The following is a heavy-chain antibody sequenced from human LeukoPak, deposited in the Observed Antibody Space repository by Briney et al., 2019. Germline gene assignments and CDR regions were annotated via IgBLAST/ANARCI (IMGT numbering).Heavy chain of an antibody. CDR1: GYTFTDYY. D-gene: IGHD6-13*01. Sequence: ASVKVSCKASGYTFTDYYMHWVRQAPGQGLEWMGWINPNSGGTNYAQKFQGRVTMTRDTSISTAYMELSRLRSDDTAVYYCARDRGIAAEYFQHWGQGTLVTVSS. CDR2: INPNSGGT. J-gene: IGHJ1*01. CDR3: ARDRGIAAEYFQH. V-gene: IGHV1-2*02.